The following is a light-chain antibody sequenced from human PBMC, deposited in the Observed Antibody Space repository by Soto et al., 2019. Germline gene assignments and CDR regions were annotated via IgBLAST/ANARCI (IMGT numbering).Light chain of an antibody. CDR1: SSNIPKNY. V-gene: IGLV1-51*01. Sequence: QSVLTQPPSVSAAPGPKGTISCSGSSSNIPKNYVGWYKQLLRTDFNLLSYDNNKRSSGMPDLVAGCKYGTHTSLGINALHSGHAAEYHCGTRDSSRRAEVCGGGTKVTVL. CDR3: GTRDSSRRAEV. J-gene: IGLJ3*02. CDR2: DNN.